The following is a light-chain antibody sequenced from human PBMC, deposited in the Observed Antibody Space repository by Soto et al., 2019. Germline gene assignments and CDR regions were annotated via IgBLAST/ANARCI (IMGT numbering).Light chain of an antibody. V-gene: IGLV2-23*02. CDR2: EVN. CDR1: GSDVGAYNL. J-gene: IGLJ1*01. Sequence: QSMLTQPASLYGCPGQSMTISCAGTGSDVGAYNLVSWYQQHPGKAPQLIICEVNTRPSGISNRFSGSKSGDTASLTISGLQAEDEADYFCCSYAGTVAYVFGTGTNVTVL. CDR3: CSYAGTVAYV.